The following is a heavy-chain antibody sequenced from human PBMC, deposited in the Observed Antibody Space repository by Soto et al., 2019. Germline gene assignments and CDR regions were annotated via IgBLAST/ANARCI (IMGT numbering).Heavy chain of an antibody. J-gene: IGHJ6*01. Sequence: LSLTCTVSGGSISSYYWSWIRQPPGKGLEWIGYIYYSGSTNYNSSLKSRVTISVDTSKNQFSLKLSSVTAADTAVYYCARDRIDDYYDSSGYQGYYYGMDVWGQGTTVTVSS. CDR1: GGSISSYY. V-gene: IGHV4-59*01. CDR2: IYYSGST. CDR3: ARDRIDDYYDSSGYQGYYYGMDV. D-gene: IGHD3-22*01.